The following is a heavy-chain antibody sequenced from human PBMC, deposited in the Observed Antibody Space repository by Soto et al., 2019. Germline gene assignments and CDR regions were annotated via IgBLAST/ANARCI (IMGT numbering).Heavy chain of an antibody. Sequence: GGSLRLSCAASGFTVSSNYMSWVRQAPGKGLEWVSVIYSGGSTYYADSVKGRFTISRDNSKNTLYLQMNSLRAEDTAVYYCARTYYDILTGYYAGLDYWGQGTLVTVSS. J-gene: IGHJ4*02. D-gene: IGHD3-9*01. CDR3: ARTYYDILTGYYAGLDY. CDR1: GFTVSSNY. V-gene: IGHV3-66*01. CDR2: IYSGGST.